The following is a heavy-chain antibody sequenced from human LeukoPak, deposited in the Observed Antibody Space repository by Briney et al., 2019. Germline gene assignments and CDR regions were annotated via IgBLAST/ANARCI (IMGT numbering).Heavy chain of an antibody. CDR1: GGSISSSSYY. Sequence: PSETLSLTCTVSGGSISSSSYYWGWIRQPPGEGLEWIGSIYYSGSTYYNPSLKSRVTISVDTSKNQFSLKLSSVTAADTAVYYCARTAPHYGSGRSDWFDPWGQGTLVTVSS. V-gene: IGHV4-39*07. CDR3: ARTAPHYGSGRSDWFDP. J-gene: IGHJ5*02. CDR2: IYYSGST. D-gene: IGHD3-10*01.